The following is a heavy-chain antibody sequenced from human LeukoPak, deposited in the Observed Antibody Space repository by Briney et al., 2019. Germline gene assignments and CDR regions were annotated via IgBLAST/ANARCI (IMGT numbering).Heavy chain of an antibody. Sequence: SETLSLTCAVSGYSISSAYYWGWIRQPPGKGLEWIGTIHHSGSTYYNPSLKSRVTISVDTSQNQFSLKLSSVTAADTAVYYCARHRTDDYGVMNAFDIWGQGTMVTVSS. D-gene: IGHD4-17*01. CDR3: ARHRTDDYGVMNAFDI. V-gene: IGHV4-38-2*01. CDR2: IHHSGST. CDR1: GYSISSAYY. J-gene: IGHJ3*02.